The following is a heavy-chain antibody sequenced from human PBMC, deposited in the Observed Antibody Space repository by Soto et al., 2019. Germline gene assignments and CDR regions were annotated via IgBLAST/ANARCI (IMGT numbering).Heavy chain of an antibody. D-gene: IGHD2-15*01. Sequence: QVQLVQSGAEVEKPGASVKVSCKASGFNFITYGINWVRQAPGQGLEWMGWISAYNGNTNYAQKLQGRVTMTTDTSTTTAYMELRSLRSDDTAVYYCARGYCSDGSCPYGVDVWGQGTTVTVSS. CDR1: GFNFITYG. V-gene: IGHV1-18*01. CDR3: ARGYCSDGSCPYGVDV. CDR2: ISAYNGNT. J-gene: IGHJ6*02.